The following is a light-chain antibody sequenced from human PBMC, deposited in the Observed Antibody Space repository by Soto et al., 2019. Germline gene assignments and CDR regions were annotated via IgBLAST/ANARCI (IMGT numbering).Light chain of an antibody. CDR1: QSVSRY. J-gene: IGKJ4*01. CDR3: QQYGSPLT. V-gene: IGKV3-11*01. CDR2: DAS. Sequence: EIVLTQSPSTLSLSPGERATLSCRASQSVSRYLAWYQQKPGQAPRLLIYDASNRATGIPARFSGSGSGTDFTLTISRLEPEDFAVYYCQQYGSPLTFGGGTKVDIK.